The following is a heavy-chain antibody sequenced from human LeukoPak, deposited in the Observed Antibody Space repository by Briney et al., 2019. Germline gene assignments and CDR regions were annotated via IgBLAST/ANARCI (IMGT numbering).Heavy chain of an antibody. J-gene: IGHJ4*02. V-gene: IGHV4-61*02. CDR2: IFTSGST. CDR3: ARGYCSSTSCYWRY. Sequence: SETLSLTCTVSGGSIRSGSYYWSWIRQPAGKGLEWIGRIFTSGSTNYNPSLKSRVTISVDTSKNQFSLKLCPVTAADTAVYYCARGYCSSTSCYWRYWGQGTLVTVSS. CDR1: GGSIRSGSYY. D-gene: IGHD2-2*01.